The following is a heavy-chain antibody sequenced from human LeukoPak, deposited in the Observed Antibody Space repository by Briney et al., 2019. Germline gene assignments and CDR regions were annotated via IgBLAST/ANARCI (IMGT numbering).Heavy chain of an antibody. V-gene: IGHV3-21*01. Sequence: GGSLRLSCAASGFTFSSYSMNWVRQAPGKGLERVSSISSSSSYIYYADSVKGRFTISRDNAKNSLYLQMNSLRAEDTAVYYCASAGGNSFHYYYMDVWGKGTAVTVSS. CDR3: ASAGGNSFHYYYMDV. J-gene: IGHJ6*03. CDR2: ISSSSSYI. CDR1: GFTFSSYS. D-gene: IGHD4-23*01.